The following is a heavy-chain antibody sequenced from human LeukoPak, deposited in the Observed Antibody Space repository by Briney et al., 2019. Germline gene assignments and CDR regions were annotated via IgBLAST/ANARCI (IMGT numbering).Heavy chain of an antibody. Sequence: PSETLSLTCSVSGASITAYYWTWIRQPAGKGLEWIGRVFSTGHTDHNYNPSLANRFSISGDTSTTQISLKLRSVTAADTAVYYCVRDSPDGYTHGHRYYNLDVWGTGNPVTVS. CDR1: GASITAYY. D-gene: IGHD1-1*01. CDR3: VRDSPDGYTHGHRYYNLDV. V-gene: IGHV4-4*07. J-gene: IGHJ6*03. CDR2: VFSTGHTDH.